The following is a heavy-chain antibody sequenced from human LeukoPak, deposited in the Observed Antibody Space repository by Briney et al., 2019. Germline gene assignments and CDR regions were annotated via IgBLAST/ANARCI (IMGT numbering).Heavy chain of an antibody. V-gene: IGHV3-53*01. CDR2: IYSGGST. D-gene: IGHD4-17*01. Sequence: PGGSLTLSCAASGFTVSSNYVSWVRQAPGKGLEWVSVIYSGGSTYYADAVKGRFTISRDNSKNTLYLQMNSLRAEDTALYYCAKRAVTIGPSLLQNDSCGEKTLVTVSS. J-gene: IGHJ4*02. CDR3: AKRAVTIGPSLLQNDS. CDR1: GFTVSSNY.